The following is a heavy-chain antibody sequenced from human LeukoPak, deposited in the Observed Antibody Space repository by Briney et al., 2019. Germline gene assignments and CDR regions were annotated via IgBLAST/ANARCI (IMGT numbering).Heavy chain of an antibody. D-gene: IGHD1-26*01. Sequence: SETLSLTCTVSGDSISSYYWTWIRQPPGKGLGWIGYIYYSGTTNYNPSLKSRVTISVDTSKNQFSLKLSSVTAADTAVYYCASGRPLGFDYWGQGTLVTVSS. CDR3: ASGRPLGFDY. J-gene: IGHJ4*02. CDR2: IYYSGTT. V-gene: IGHV4-59*01. CDR1: GDSISSYY.